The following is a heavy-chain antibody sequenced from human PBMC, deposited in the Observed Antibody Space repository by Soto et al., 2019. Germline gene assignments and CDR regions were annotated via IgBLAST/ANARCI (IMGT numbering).Heavy chain of an antibody. CDR1: GFTFSSYS. J-gene: IGHJ4*02. V-gene: IGHV3-21*01. Sequence: GGSLRLSCAASGFTFSSYSMNWVRQAPGKGLEWVSSISSSSSYIYYADSVKGRFTVSRDNAKNSLYLQMNSLRAEDTAVYYCARHLSYSYGPFFDYWGQGTLVTVSS. CDR3: ARHLSYSYGPFFDY. D-gene: IGHD5-18*01. CDR2: ISSSSSYI.